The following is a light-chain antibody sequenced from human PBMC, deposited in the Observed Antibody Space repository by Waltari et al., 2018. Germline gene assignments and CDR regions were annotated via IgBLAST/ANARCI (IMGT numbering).Light chain of an antibody. CDR2: EVS. Sequence: QSALTQPASVSGSPGQAIAISCPGTNNDMGAYNYVSWYQQHPGKAPKLIIFEVSNRPSGVSDRFSGSKSGNTASLTISGLQAEDEADYYCSSFTSRSTLIFGGGTKLTVL. V-gene: IGLV2-14*01. J-gene: IGLJ2*01. CDR1: NNDMGAYNY. CDR3: SSFTSRSTLI.